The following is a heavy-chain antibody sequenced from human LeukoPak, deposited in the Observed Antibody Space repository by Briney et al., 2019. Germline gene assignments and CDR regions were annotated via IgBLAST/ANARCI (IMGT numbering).Heavy chain of an antibody. D-gene: IGHD3-22*01. CDR3: ARDGFTMIVVGWYFDL. CDR1: GFTFSSYG. Sequence: GGSLRVSCAASGFTFSSYGMHWVRQAPGKGLEWVAGIWYDGRNKDYPDSVKGRFTISRENAKNTLYLQMTNLRAEDTDVYYCARDGFTMIVVGWYFDLWGRGTLVTAYS. V-gene: IGHV3-33*01. CDR2: IWYDGRNK. J-gene: IGHJ2*01.